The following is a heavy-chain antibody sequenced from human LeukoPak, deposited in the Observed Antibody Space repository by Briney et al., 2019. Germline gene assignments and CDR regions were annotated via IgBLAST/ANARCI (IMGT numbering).Heavy chain of an antibody. CDR1: GFPFSCYS. D-gene: IGHD3-22*01. CDR3: ARDRGAYYFDTGF. V-gene: IGHV3-48*01. Sequence: PGGSLRLSCGASGFPFSCYSMNWVRQAPGKGLEWVSYISSSSSTIYYEDSVKGRFTISRDNAKNSLYLQMDSLRAEDTAVYYCARDRGAYYFDTGFWGQGTLVTVSS. J-gene: IGHJ4*02. CDR2: ISSSSSTI.